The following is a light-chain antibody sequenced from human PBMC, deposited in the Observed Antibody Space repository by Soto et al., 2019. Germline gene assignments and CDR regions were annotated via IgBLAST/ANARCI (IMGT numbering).Light chain of an antibody. CDR2: GAS. Sequence: VLTQSPGTLSLSTGERATLSCRASQSVSNNYLAWYQQKPGQAPRLLIYGASNRATGIPDRFSGSGSGTDFTLTISRLEPEDFAVYYCQQYGSSSWTFGQGTKVDIK. CDR3: QQYGSSSWT. V-gene: IGKV3-20*01. J-gene: IGKJ1*01. CDR1: QSVSNNY.